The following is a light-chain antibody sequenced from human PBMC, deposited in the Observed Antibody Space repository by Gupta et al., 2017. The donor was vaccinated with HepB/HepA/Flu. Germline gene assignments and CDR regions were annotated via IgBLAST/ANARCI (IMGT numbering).Light chain of an antibody. J-gene: IGKJ2*04. CDR3: KQRVQYPRS. CDR2: ELS. Sequence: IVMTQTPLSLSVTPGQPASMSCKSSQSLLHSDGKTYLHWYLQKPGQPPQLLIYELSNRYCGVPDRFSVSGAGTDFTLKISRGEAEDVGVYYCKQRVQYPRSFGQGTKVDIK. V-gene: IGKV2D-29*01. CDR1: QSLLHSDGKTY.